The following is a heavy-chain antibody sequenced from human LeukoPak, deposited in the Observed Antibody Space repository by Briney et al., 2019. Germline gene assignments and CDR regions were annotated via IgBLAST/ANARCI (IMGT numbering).Heavy chain of an antibody. D-gene: IGHD4-23*01. Sequence: SETLSLTCTVSGVSISRYYWSWIRQPPGKGLEWIGYIYYSGSTNYNPSLKSRVTISVDTSKNQFSLKLSSVSAADTAVYYCARKGYGGNSGAFDIWGQGTMVTVSS. V-gene: IGHV4-59*08. CDR2: IYYSGST. CDR1: GVSISRYY. CDR3: ARKGYGGNSGAFDI. J-gene: IGHJ3*02.